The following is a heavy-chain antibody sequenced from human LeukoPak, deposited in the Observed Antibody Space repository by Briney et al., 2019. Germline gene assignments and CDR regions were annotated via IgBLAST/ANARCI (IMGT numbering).Heavy chain of an antibody. V-gene: IGHV4-59*08. CDR1: GGSISSYY. J-gene: IGHJ4*02. CDR3: ARISNSGWFFDY. Sequence: ETLSLTCAVSGGSISSYYWSWIRQPPGKGLEWIGYIYYTGSTNYSPSLKSRVTISVDKSKNQFSLKVTSMSAADTAVYYCARISNSGWFFDYWGQGTLVTVSS. CDR2: IYYTGST. D-gene: IGHD6-19*01.